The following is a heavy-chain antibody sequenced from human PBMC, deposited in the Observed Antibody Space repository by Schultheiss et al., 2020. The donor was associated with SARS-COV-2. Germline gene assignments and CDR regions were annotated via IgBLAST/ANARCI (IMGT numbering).Heavy chain of an antibody. CDR1: GGSLSSSSYY. Sequence: SETLSLTWSVSGGSLSSSSYYWGWIRQPPGKGLEWIGSIYYTGSTSYNPSVNGRGTLSMDTSGNYFSLKLRAVTAADTAVYFCLAVAASWRNDYWGQGTLVTVSS. D-gene: IGHD6-19*01. J-gene: IGHJ4*02. V-gene: IGHV4-39*02. CDR2: IYYTGST. CDR3: LAVAASWRNDY.